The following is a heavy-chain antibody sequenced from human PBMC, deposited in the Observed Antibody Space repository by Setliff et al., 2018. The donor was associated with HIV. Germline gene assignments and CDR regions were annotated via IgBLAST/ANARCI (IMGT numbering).Heavy chain of an antibody. Sequence: GASVKVSCKTPGYTFNNYDINWVRQTTGQGFEWMGWMSPYSGNTGFAQSFQGRLTMTRNTSIDTAYMELTSLRSEDTAVYYCATDGIGGWLRPMPDYWGQGTQVTVSS. CDR3: ATDGIGGWLRPMPDY. V-gene: IGHV1-8*02. D-gene: IGHD5-12*01. CDR1: GYTFNNYD. J-gene: IGHJ4*02. CDR2: MSPYSGNT.